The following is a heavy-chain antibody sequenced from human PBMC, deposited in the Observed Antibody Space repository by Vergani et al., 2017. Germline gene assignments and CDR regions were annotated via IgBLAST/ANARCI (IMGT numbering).Heavy chain of an antibody. V-gene: IGHV3-11*01. J-gene: IGHJ3*02. D-gene: IGHD5-24*01. CDR2: ISNSGNTI. CDR3: ARDHRDYNNYTGTFDN. CDR1: GFSFSDHY. Sequence: QVQLVESGGGLVKPGGSLRLSCAASGFSFSDHYMTWIRQAPGKGLEWVSYISNSGNTIEYADSVKGRFSISRDNAKSSLFLQMDSLRAEDTAVYYCARDHRDYNNYTGTFDNWGQGSMVTVSS.